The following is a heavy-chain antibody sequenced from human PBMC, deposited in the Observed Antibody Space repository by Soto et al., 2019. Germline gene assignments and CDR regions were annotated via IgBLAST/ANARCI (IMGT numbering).Heavy chain of an antibody. V-gene: IGHV4-59*01. Sequence: SETLSLTCTVSGGSISSYYWSWIRQPPGKGLEWIGYIYYSGSTNYNPSLKSRVTISVDTSKNQFSLKLSSVTAADTAVYYCARDSPSDSSSWYLDYCGQGTLVTVSS. D-gene: IGHD6-13*01. J-gene: IGHJ4*02. CDR2: IYYSGST. CDR3: ARDSPSDSSSWYLDY. CDR1: GGSISSYY.